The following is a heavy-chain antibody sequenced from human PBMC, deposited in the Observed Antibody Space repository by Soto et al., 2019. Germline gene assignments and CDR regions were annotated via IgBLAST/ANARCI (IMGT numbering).Heavy chain of an antibody. D-gene: IGHD3-9*01. J-gene: IGHJ6*02. Sequence: SETLSLTCTVSGGSVSGYYWNWIRHAPGKGLEWIGYIYYTESPSYNPSLKSRLTISVDTSKNQFYLKLSSVTAADTAVYYCARDWLSSYYYYGMDVWGQGTTVTVSS. CDR3: ARDWLSSYYYYGMDV. CDR1: GGSVSGYY. CDR2: IYYTESP. V-gene: IGHV4-59*02.